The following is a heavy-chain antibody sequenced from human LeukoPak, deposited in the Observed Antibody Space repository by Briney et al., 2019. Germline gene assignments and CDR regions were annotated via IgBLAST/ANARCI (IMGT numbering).Heavy chain of an antibody. CDR3: ARGRNKGDDILGFDY. J-gene: IGHJ4*02. Sequence: GGSLRLSCAASGFTFSDYYMSWIRQAPGKGLEWVSYISSSGSTIYYADSVKGRFTISRDNAKNSLYLQMNSLRAGDTAVYYCARGRNKGDDILGFDYWGQGTLVTVSS. V-gene: IGHV3-11*04. CDR2: ISSSGSTI. CDR1: GFTFSDYY. D-gene: IGHD3-9*01.